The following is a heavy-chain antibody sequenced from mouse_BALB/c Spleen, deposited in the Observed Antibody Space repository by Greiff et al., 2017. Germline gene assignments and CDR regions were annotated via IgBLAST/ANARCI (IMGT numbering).Heavy chain of an antibody. Sequence: QVQLKESGPGLVAPSQSLSITCTASGFSFTDYGVSWIRQPPGKGLEWLGVIWGGGSTYYNSALKTRLTISKDNTKSQIVLNMSSLQTDDTDMYYSAKRDYAMDYWGQGTSVTVSS. CDR1: GFSFTDYG. CDR2: IWGGGST. CDR3: AKRDYAMDY. J-gene: IGHJ4*01. V-gene: IGHV2-6-5*01.